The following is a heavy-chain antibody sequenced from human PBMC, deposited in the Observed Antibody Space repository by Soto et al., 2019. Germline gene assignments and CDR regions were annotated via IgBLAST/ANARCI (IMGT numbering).Heavy chain of an antibody. D-gene: IGHD6-19*01. CDR3: ARVAGSGWYDA. J-gene: IGHJ5*02. CDR2: AYPRVST. Sequence: SETLSLTCAVSGGYIVSGGYSCSWIRQPPGKGLEWIGTAYPRVSTYYDPSLKSRVTISLLLSKNQFSLNLNSVTAADTAVDYCARVAGSGWYDAWGQGTLVTASS. CDR1: GGYIVSGGYS. V-gene: IGHV4-30-2*01.